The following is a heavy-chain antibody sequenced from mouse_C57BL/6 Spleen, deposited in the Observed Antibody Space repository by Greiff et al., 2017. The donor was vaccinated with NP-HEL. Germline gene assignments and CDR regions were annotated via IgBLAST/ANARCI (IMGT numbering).Heavy chain of an antibody. CDR1: GYTFTDYN. CDR3: AREYYGSSPYAMDY. V-gene: IGHV1-18*01. D-gene: IGHD1-1*01. Sequence: VQLQQSGPELVKPGASVKIPCKASGYTFTDYNMDWVKQSHGKSLEWIGDINPNNGGTIYNQKFKGKATLTVDKSSSTAYMELRSLTSEDTAVYYCAREYYGSSPYAMDYWGQGTSVTVSS. J-gene: IGHJ4*01. CDR2: INPNNGGT.